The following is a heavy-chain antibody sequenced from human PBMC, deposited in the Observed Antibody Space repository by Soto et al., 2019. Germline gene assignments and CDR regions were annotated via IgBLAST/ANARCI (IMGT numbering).Heavy chain of an antibody. D-gene: IGHD3-10*01. J-gene: IGHJ4*02. V-gene: IGHV1-69*02. CDR3: ATSYGSGSRAFDY. CDR1: GDTFSFYT. CDR2: IVPMLGMS. Sequence: GASVKVSCKASGDTFSFYTINWVRQAPGLGLEWMGRIVPMLGMSNYALKFQGRVTMTADKSTSTAYMELGSLRSEDTAMYYCATSYGSGSRAFDYWGQGALVTVSS.